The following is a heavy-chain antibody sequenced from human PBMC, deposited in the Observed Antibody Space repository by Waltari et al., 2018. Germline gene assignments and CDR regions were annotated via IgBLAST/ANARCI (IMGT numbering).Heavy chain of an antibody. D-gene: IGHD3-10*01. V-gene: IGHV4-39*07. Sequence: QLQLQESGPGLVKPSETLSLTCTVSGGSISSSSYYWGWIRQPPGKGLEWIGSIYYSGSTYYNPSLKSRVTISVDTSKNQFSMKLSSVTAADTAVYYCARSPYYYGSGSFWYFDLWGRGTLVTVSS. CDR1: GGSISSSSYY. J-gene: IGHJ2*01. CDR2: IYYSGST. CDR3: ARSPYYYGSGSFWYFDL.